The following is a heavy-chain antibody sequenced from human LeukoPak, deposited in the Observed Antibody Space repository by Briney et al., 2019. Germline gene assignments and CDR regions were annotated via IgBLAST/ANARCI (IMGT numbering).Heavy chain of an antibody. Sequence: GGSLRLSCAASGFTFSNAWMSWVRQAPGKGLEWVGRIKRKTDGETTDYAAHVQGRFAIARDDSKSTLYLQINSLKTKDRAVYYCLRGVIAYWGQGTGVSVSS. D-gene: IGHD3-10*01. CDR3: LRGVIAY. CDR2: IKRKTDGETT. CDR1: GFTFSNAW. V-gene: IGHV3-15*01. J-gene: IGHJ4*02.